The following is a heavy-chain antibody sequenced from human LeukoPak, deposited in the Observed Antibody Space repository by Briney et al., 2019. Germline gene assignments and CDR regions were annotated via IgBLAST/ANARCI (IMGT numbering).Heavy chain of an antibody. CDR1: GFTFSSYG. V-gene: IGHV3-33*01. CDR2: IWYDGSNK. Sequence: GGSLRLSCAASGFTFSSYGMHWVRQAPGKGLEWVAVIWYDGSNKYYADSVKGRFTISRDSSKNTLYLQMNSLRAEDTAVYYCARDQTVTHFFDYWGQGTLVTVSS. CDR3: ARDQTVTHFFDY. D-gene: IGHD4-17*01. J-gene: IGHJ4*02.